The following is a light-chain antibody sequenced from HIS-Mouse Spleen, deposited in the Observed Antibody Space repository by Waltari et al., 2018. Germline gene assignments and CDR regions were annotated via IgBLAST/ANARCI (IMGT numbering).Light chain of an antibody. V-gene: IGKV3-11*01. Sequence: EIVLTQSPATLSLSPGETATLSCRASQSVSSYLAWYQQKPGQAPRLLIYDASNRATGIPARFSGSGSGTDFTLTISSLEPEDFAVYYCQQRSNWPQMYTFGQGTKLEIK. CDR1: QSVSSY. CDR2: DAS. J-gene: IGKJ2*01. CDR3: QQRSNWPQMYT.